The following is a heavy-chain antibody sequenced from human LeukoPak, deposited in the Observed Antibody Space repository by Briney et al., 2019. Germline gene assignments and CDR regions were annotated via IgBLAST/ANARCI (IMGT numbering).Heavy chain of an antibody. Sequence: GASVKVSCKASGYTFTSYGISWVRQAPGQGLEWMGWISAYNGNTNYAQKLQGRVTMTTDTSTSTAYMELRSLRSDDTAVYYCARDLISSSSFPLTFDYWGQGTLVTVSS. D-gene: IGHD6-6*01. CDR2: ISAYNGNT. V-gene: IGHV1-18*01. J-gene: IGHJ4*02. CDR1: GYTFTSYG. CDR3: ARDLISSSSFPLTFDY.